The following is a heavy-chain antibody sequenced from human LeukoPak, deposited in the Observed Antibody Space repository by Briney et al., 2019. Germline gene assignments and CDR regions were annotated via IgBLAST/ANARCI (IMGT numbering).Heavy chain of an antibody. J-gene: IGHJ4*02. V-gene: IGHV3-74*01. CDR1: GFTFSSYS. CDR2: INSDGSST. Sequence: GGSLRLSCAASGFTFSSYSMHWVRQAPGKGLVWVSRINSDGSSTSYADSVKGRFTISRDNAKNTLYLQMNSLRAEDTALYYCSRNGESLTWFGESRSHLDYWGRGTVVSVSS. D-gene: IGHD3-10*01. CDR3: SRNGESLTWFGESRSHLDY.